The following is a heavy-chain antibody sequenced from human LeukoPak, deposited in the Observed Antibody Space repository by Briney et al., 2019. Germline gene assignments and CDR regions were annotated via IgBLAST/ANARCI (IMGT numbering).Heavy chain of an antibody. D-gene: IGHD6-13*01. Sequence: SETLSLTRTVSGGSISSYYWTWIRQPAGKGLEWIGRIYSSGSTGFNPSLKSRVTMSVDTSKKLFSLKLKSVTAADTAVYYCARDGSSWPFFEYWGQGILVTVAS. J-gene: IGHJ4*02. V-gene: IGHV4-4*07. CDR3: ARDGSSWPFFEY. CDR2: IYSSGST. CDR1: GGSISSYY.